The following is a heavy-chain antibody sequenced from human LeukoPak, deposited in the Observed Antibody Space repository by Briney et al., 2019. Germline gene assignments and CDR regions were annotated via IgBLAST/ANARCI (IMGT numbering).Heavy chain of an antibody. Sequence: GDSVKVSCKASGYTFSDYYMHWVRQAPGQGLEWMGWVHPRTGGTKSAQKFQGRVTMTLDTSITTAYMELRSLTADDTAVCYCARDISRMAGLYYFDAWGQGTLVTVSS. D-gene: IGHD3/OR15-3a*01. CDR2: VHPRTGGT. V-gene: IGHV1-2*02. CDR3: ARDISRMAGLYYFDA. J-gene: IGHJ4*02. CDR1: GYTFSDYY.